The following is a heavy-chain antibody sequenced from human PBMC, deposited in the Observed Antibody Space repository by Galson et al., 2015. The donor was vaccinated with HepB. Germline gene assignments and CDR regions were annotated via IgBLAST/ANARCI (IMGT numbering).Heavy chain of an antibody. Sequence: PALVKPTQTLTLTCTFSGFSLSTSGVGVGWIRQPPGKALEWLALIYWDDDRRYSPSLNSRLTITKDTSKNRVVLTMTNMDPVDTATYYCARASGVLRYFDWSLDYWGQGTLVTVSS. CDR2: IYWDDDR. V-gene: IGHV2-5*02. CDR3: ARASGVLRYFDWSLDY. CDR1: GFSLSTSGVG. J-gene: IGHJ4*02. D-gene: IGHD3-9*01.